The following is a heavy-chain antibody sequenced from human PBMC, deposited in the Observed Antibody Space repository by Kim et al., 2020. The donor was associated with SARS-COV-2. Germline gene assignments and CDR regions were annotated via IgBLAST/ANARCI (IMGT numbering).Heavy chain of an antibody. CDR3: ARDGSGSYFSGFDP. Sequence: ADSGKGRFTISSDNSKNTLYLQMNRLRAEDTAVYYCARDGSGSYFSGFDPWGQGTLVTVSS. V-gene: IGHV3-30*01. J-gene: IGHJ5*02. D-gene: IGHD3-10*01.